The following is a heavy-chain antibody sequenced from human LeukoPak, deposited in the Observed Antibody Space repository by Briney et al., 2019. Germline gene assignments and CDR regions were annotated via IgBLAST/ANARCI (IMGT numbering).Heavy chain of an antibody. V-gene: IGHV1-3*01. CDR1: GYTFTSYA. CDR3: ARKGVLLRNPYYYYGMDV. CDR2: INAGNGNT. D-gene: IGHD1-26*01. J-gene: IGHJ6*02. Sequence: GASVKVSCKASGYTFTSYAMHWVRQAPGQRLEWMGWINAGNGNTKYSQKFQGRVTITRDTSASTAYMELSSLRSEDTAVYYCARKGVLLRNPYYYYGMDVWGQGTTVTASS.